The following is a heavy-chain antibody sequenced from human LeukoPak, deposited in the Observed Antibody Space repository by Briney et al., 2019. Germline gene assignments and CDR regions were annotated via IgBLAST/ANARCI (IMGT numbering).Heavy chain of an antibody. D-gene: IGHD4-23*01. CDR2: MDPNSGNT. CDR3: ARGRGKATVVKWRYGWFDP. J-gene: IGHJ5*02. CDR1: GYTFTSYD. Sequence: ASVKVSCKASGYTFTSYDINWVRQATGRGLEWMGWMDPNSGNTGYAQKFQGRVTMTRNTSISTAYMELSSLRSEDTAVYYCARGRGKATVVKWRYGWFDPWGQGTLVTVSS. V-gene: IGHV1-8*01.